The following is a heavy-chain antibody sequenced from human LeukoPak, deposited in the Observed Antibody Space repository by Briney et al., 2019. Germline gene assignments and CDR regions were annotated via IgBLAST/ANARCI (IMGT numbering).Heavy chain of an antibody. CDR2: MYYRGGT. CDR1: GGSISSGNYY. J-gene: IGHJ4*02. Sequence: SETLSLTCTVSGGSISSGNYYWSWIRRHPGKGLEWIGYMYYRGGTYYNPSLKSRVTISVDTSKNQFPLKLSSVTAADTAVCARSYGYGTNFDYWGQGTLVTVSS. CDR3: SYGYGTNFDY. D-gene: IGHD5-18*01. V-gene: IGHV4-31*06.